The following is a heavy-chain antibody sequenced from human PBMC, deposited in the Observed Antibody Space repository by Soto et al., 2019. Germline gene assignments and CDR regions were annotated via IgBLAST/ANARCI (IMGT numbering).Heavy chain of an antibody. D-gene: IGHD2-21*01. CDR1: GYSLTSYD. V-gene: IGHV1-8*01. CDR3: ARDYCGTDSRCWFDP. J-gene: IGHJ5*02. CDR2: MSPNSGNT. Sequence: XAVKVSCKTSGYSLTSYDINWVRQATGQGLEWMGWMSPNSGNTGYAQKFQCRVTMTRDTSIRTAYMELSSLRSEDTAVYYCARDYCGTDSRCWFDPWGQGTLVTVSS.